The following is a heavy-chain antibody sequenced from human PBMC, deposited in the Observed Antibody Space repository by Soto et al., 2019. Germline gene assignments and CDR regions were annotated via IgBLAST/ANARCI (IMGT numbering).Heavy chain of an antibody. Sequence: EVQLVESGGGLVQPGGSLRLSCAASGFTFSSYWMSWVRQAPGKGLEWVANIKQDGSEKYYVDSVKRRFTISRDNAKNSLYLQMNSLRAEDTAVYYCARRGGYSSSWAFDPWGQGTLVTVSS. J-gene: IGHJ5*02. D-gene: IGHD6-13*01. CDR1: GFTFSSYW. CDR3: ARRGGYSSSWAFDP. V-gene: IGHV3-7*01. CDR2: IKQDGSEK.